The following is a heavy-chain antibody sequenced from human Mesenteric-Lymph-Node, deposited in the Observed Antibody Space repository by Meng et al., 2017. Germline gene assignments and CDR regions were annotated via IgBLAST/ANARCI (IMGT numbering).Heavy chain of an antibody. Sequence: GESLKISCAASGFTVGTNSMNWVRQAPEKALEWVSFMYSGGKTYYADSGQGRFTISRDISENTLYLQMNNLGVEDTAVYYCVREAITMLRGLIIDNYYGMDVWGQGTTVTVSS. CDR3: VREAITMLRGLIIDNYYGMDV. D-gene: IGHD3-10*01. V-gene: IGHV3-53*05. CDR1: GFTVGTNS. J-gene: IGHJ6*02. CDR2: MYSGGKT.